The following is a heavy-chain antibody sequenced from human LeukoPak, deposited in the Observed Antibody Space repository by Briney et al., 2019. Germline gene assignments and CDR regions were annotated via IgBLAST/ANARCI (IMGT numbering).Heavy chain of an antibody. CDR3: ARGSRHGSGSYSNWFDP. V-gene: IGHV1-2*02. CDR2: INPNSGGT. Sequence: GASVKVSCKASGYTFTGYYMHWVRQAPGQGLEWMGWINPNSGGTNYAQKFQGRVTMTRDTSISTAYMELSRLRSDDTAAYYCARGSRHGSGSYSNWFDPWGQGTLVTVSS. J-gene: IGHJ5*02. D-gene: IGHD3-10*01. CDR1: GYTFTGYY.